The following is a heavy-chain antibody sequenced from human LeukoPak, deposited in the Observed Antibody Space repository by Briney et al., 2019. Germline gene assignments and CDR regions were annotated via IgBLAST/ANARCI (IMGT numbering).Heavy chain of an antibody. CDR3: ARTVYELRGQWLVPGFDS. J-gene: IGHJ4*02. V-gene: IGHV3-48*03. CDR1: GFTFGSYE. CDR2: ICTITSST. Sequence: GGSLRLSCAASGFTFGSYEMNWVRQAPGKGLEWVSYICTITSSTYYADSVKGRLTVSRDDAKSSLYLQMSSLRAEDTAVYYCARTVYELRGQWLVPGFDSWGQGTLVTVSS. D-gene: IGHD6-19*01.